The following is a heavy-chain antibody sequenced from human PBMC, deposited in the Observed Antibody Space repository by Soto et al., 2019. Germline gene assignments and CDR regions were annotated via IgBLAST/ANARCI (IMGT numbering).Heavy chain of an antibody. CDR1: GGSFSGYY. J-gene: IGHJ6*02. Sequence: QVQLQQWGAGLLKPSETLSLTCAVYGGSFSGYYWSWIRQPPGKGLEWIGEINHSGSTNYNPSLKSRVTISVDTSKNQFSLKLSSVTAADTAVYYCAREGRVVVAAAMSGLDVWGQGTTVTVSS. V-gene: IGHV4-34*01. CDR2: INHSGST. D-gene: IGHD2-2*01. CDR3: AREGRVVVAAAMSGLDV.